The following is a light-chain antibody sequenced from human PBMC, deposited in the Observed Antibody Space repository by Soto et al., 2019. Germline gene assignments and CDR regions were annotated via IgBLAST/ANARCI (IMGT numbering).Light chain of an antibody. CDR2: TTS. V-gene: IGKV3-20*01. CDR1: QSLDNNF. CDR3: QQYESSPWT. Sequence: IVLTQSPGTLSLSPGESATLSCRASQSLDNNFLAWYQQRPGQAPRLIIYTTSMRATGIPGRFSGSGSDTDFTLTIRGLEPEDFAVYFCQQYESSPWTFGHGTKVEIQ. J-gene: IGKJ1*01.